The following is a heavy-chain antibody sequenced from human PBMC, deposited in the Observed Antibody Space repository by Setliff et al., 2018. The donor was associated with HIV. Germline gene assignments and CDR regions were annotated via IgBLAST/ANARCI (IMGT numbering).Heavy chain of an antibody. D-gene: IGHD2-15*01. CDR2: IHHSGST. J-gene: IGHJ4*02. CDR1: GDSISSHDW. CDR3: VVYFIGNGGRGL. Sequence: SETLSLTCAVSGDSISSHDWWSWVRQPPGPGLEWIGDIHHSGSTNYDPSLKSRVTILVDKSKNEFSLKLNSVTAADTAHYFCVVYFIGNGGRGLWGQGTQVTVSS. V-gene: IGHV4-4*02.